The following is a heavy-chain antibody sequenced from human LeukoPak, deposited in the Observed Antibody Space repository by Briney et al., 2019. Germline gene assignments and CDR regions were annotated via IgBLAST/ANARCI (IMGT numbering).Heavy chain of an antibody. D-gene: IGHD3-22*01. V-gene: IGHV3-30*18. Sequence: GGSLRLSCAASGFIFSSYGMHWVRQAPGKGREGVAVISYDGSIKYYGDSVKGRFTISRDNSKNTLYLQMKSLRPEDTAVYHCAKHISAGYYYGMDVWGQGTTVTVSS. CDR2: ISYDGSIK. J-gene: IGHJ6*02. CDR3: AKHISAGYYYGMDV. CDR1: GFIFSSYG.